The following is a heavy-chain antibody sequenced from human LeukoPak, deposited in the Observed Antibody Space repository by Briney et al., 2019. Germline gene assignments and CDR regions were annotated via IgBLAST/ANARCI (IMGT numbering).Heavy chain of an antibody. CDR2: INHSGST. Sequence: SETLSLTCAVYGGSFSGYYWSWIRQPPGKGLEWIGEINHSGSTNYNPSLKSRVTISVDTSKNQFSLKLSSVTAADTAVYYCARGPMGATSWFDPWGQGTLVTVSS. J-gene: IGHJ5*02. D-gene: IGHD1-26*01. CDR3: ARGPMGATSWFDP. V-gene: IGHV4-34*01. CDR1: GGSFSGYY.